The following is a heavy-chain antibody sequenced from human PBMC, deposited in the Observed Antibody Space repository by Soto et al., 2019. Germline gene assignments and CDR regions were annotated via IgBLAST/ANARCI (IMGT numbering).Heavy chain of an antibody. CDR1: GFTFRSYS. CDR2: ISSSNRTI. Sequence: GGSLRLSCAASGFTFRSYSMNWVRQAPGKGLEWVSYISSSNRTINYADSVKGRFIISRDNAKNSLYLQMHSLRDEDTAVYYCAREGWPLLQTGMDVWGQGTTVTVSS. V-gene: IGHV3-48*02. D-gene: IGHD2-15*01. CDR3: AREGWPLLQTGMDV. J-gene: IGHJ6*02.